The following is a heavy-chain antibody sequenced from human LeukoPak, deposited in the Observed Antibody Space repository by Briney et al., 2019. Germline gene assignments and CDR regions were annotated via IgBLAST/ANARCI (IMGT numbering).Heavy chain of an antibody. D-gene: IGHD3-3*01. CDR1: GFSFSSYS. CDR3: ARDRGLGISGGVITRGIDV. V-gene: IGHV3-21*01. Sequence: GGSLRLSCAASGFSFSSYSMNWVRQAPGKGLECVSSISSSGSNIYYADSVKGGLTISTDTGKNSLYLQMNSLTGADTAVYYCARDRGLGISGGVITRGIDVWGQGTTVTVSS. CDR2: ISSSGSNI. J-gene: IGHJ6*02.